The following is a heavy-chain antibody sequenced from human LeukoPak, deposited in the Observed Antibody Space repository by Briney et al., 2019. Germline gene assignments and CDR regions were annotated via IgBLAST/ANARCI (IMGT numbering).Heavy chain of an antibody. V-gene: IGHV1-8*01. J-gene: IGHJ6*02. CDR3: ARDYYYYGMDV. CDR2: MNPNSGNT. Sequence: ASVTVPCKASGYTFTSYDINWVRQAPGQGLEWMGWMNPNSGNTGYAQKFQGRVTMTRNTSISTAYMELSSLRSEDTAVYYCARDYYYYGMDVWGQGTTVTVSS. CDR1: GYTFTSYD.